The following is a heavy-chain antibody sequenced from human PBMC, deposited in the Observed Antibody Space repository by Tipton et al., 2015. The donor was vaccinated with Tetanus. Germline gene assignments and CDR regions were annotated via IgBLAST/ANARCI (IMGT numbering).Heavy chain of an antibody. Sequence: TLSLTCTVSGGPISSYYWSWIRQPPGKGLEWIGYIYYSGSTNYNPSLKSRVAISVDTSKNQFSLKLSSVTAADTAVYYCARDAGWLQLGFAFDIWGQGTMVTVSS. CDR2: IYYSGST. V-gene: IGHV4-59*01. J-gene: IGHJ3*02. CDR3: ARDAGWLQLGFAFDI. CDR1: GGPISSYY. D-gene: IGHD5-24*01.